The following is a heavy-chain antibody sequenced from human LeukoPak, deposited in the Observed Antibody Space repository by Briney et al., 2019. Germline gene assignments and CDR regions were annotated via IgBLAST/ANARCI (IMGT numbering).Heavy chain of an antibody. CDR2: INWNGGST. Sequence: GGSLRLSCAASGFTFGNYGMSWVRQAPGKGLEWVSGINWNGGSTGYADSVEGRFTISRDNAKNSQYLQMNSLRVEDTALYYCARGRLSPDPWGQGTLVTVSS. CDR3: ARGRLSPDP. J-gene: IGHJ5*02. V-gene: IGHV3-20*04. D-gene: IGHD6-6*01. CDR1: GFTFGNYG.